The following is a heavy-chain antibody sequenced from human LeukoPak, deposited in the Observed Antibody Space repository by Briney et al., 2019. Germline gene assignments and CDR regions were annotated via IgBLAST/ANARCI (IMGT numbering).Heavy chain of an antibody. CDR1: GGSISSSSYY. CDR3: ARVLLVAAPPSFYYYYGMDV. D-gene: IGHD2-15*01. CDR2: IYYSGST. Sequence: PSETLSLACTVSGGSISSSSYYWGWIRQPPGKGLEWIGSIYYSGSTYYNPSLKSRVTISVDTSKNQFPLKLSPVTAADTAVYYCARVLLVAAPPSFYYYYGMDVWGQGTTVTVSS. J-gene: IGHJ6*02. V-gene: IGHV4-39*06.